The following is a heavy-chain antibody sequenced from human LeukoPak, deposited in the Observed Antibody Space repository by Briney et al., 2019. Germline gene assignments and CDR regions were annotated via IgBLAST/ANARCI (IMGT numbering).Heavy chain of an antibody. J-gene: IGHJ4*02. D-gene: IGHD3-3*01. Sequence: GGSLRLSCAASGFTFSSYAMSWVRQAPGKGLEWVSAISGSGGSTYYADSVKGRFTISRDNSKNTLYLQMNSLRAEDTAVYYCAKEDVGYYDFWSGYYAVGSFDYWGQGTLVTDSS. V-gene: IGHV3-23*01. CDR1: GFTFSSYA. CDR2: ISGSGGST. CDR3: AKEDVGYYDFWSGYYAVGSFDY.